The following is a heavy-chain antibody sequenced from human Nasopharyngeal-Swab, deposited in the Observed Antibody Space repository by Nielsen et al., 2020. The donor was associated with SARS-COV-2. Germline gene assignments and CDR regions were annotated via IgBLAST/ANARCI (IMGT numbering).Heavy chain of an antibody. CDR3: ARDRSATFNYYNFWTGPDY. Sequence: ASVKVSCKASGYTFSGYFIHWFRQAPGQGLEWMGRLNPNGGVTNYAQKFQVRVTMTRDTSISTVNMQLNRLSSDDTAVYYCARDRSATFNYYNFWTGPDYWGQGTLVTVSS. CDR2: LNPNGGVT. J-gene: IGHJ4*02. D-gene: IGHD3/OR15-3a*01. V-gene: IGHV1-2*06. CDR1: GYTFSGYF.